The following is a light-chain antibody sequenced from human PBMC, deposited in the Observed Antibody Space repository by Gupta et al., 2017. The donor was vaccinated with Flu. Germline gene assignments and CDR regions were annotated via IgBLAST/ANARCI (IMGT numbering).Light chain of an antibody. Sequence: DIQMTQSPSSLSASVGDRVTITCQASQDINTYLNWYQQKPGKAPKLLIYDASNLETGDPSRFSGSGSGTDFTFTISSLQPEDIATYYCQQFNSVPPTFGPGTKVDIK. J-gene: IGKJ3*01. CDR2: DAS. CDR1: QDINTY. CDR3: QQFNSVPPT. V-gene: IGKV1-33*01.